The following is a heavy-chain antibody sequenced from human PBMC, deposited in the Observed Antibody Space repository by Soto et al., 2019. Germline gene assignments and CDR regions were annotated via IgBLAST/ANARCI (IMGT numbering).Heavy chain of an antibody. V-gene: IGHV1-69*13. J-gene: IGHJ3*02. CDR3: ARELIAVAGDDAFDI. CDR1: GGTFSSYA. Sequence: SVKVSCKASGGTFSSYAISWVRQAPGQGLEWMGRIIPIFGTANYAQKFQGRVTITADESTSTAYMELSSLRSEDTAVYYCARELIAVAGDDAFDIWGQGTMVTVSS. D-gene: IGHD6-19*01. CDR2: IIPIFGTA.